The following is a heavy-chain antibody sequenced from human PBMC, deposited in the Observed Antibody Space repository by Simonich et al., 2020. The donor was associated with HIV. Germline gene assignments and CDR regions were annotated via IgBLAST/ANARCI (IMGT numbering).Heavy chain of an antibody. CDR2: INHSGST. Sequence: QVQLQQWGAGLLKPSETLSLTCAVYGGSFSGYYWGWIRQPPGKGLEWIGEINHSGSTNYNPSLKSRVTISVDTSKNQFSLKLSSVTAADTAVYYCAREGYSGYDRGWFDPWGQGNLVTVSS. V-gene: IGHV4-34*01. D-gene: IGHD5-12*01. CDR3: AREGYSGYDRGWFDP. CDR1: GGSFSGYY. J-gene: IGHJ5*02.